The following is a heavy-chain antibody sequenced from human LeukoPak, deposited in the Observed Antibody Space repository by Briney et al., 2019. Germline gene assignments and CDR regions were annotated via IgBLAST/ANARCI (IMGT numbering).Heavy chain of an antibody. J-gene: IGHJ3*02. V-gene: IGHV3-11*04. CDR1: GFTFSVFY. CDR2: ISGSGSPI. CDR3: ARDLVPAAISPADAFDI. Sequence: GGSLRLSCEASGFTFSVFYMGWIRQAPGKGLEWISYISGSGSPIYYADSVKGRFTTSRDNAKNALYLQMNDLRADDTAVYYCARDLVPAAISPADAFDIWGQGTMVTVSS. D-gene: IGHD2-2*01.